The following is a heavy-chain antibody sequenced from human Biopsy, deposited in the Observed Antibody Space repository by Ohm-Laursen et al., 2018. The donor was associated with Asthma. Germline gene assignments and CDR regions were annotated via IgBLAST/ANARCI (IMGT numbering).Heavy chain of an antibody. CDR2: IYSGGTS. CDR1: GFAVSRDY. Sequence: SLRLSCAASGFAVSRDYMFWVRQAPGKGLEWVSVIYSGGTSHNAESVRGRFTISRDYSKNTLYLQLHSLRAEDTAVYYCARGDSSNWSHYYFDYWGQGTLVTVSS. CDR3: ARGDSSNWSHYYFDY. D-gene: IGHD3-22*01. J-gene: IGHJ4*02. V-gene: IGHV3-53*01.